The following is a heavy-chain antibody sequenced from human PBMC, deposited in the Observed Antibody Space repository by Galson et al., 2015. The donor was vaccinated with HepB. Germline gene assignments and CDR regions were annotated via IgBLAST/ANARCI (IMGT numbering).Heavy chain of an antibody. CDR3: ASPADYGDWPLDY. CDR1: GYTLTELS. Sequence: SVKVSCKVSGYTLTELSMHWVRQAPGQGLEWMGRINPNSGGTNYAQKFQGRVTMTRDTSISTAYMELSRLRSDDTAVYYCASPADYGDWPLDYWGQGTLVTVSS. D-gene: IGHD4-17*01. J-gene: IGHJ4*02. V-gene: IGHV1-2*06. CDR2: INPNSGGT.